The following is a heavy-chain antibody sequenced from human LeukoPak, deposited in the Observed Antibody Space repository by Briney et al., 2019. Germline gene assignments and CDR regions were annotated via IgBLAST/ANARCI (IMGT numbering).Heavy chain of an antibody. CDR1: GFTFSSYG. V-gene: IGHV3-33*01. J-gene: IGHJ5*02. CDR2: IWYDGSNK. Sequence: PGWSLRLSCAASGFTFSSYGMHWVRQAPGKGLEWVAVIWYDGSNKYYADSVKGRFTISRDNSKNTLYLQMNSLRAEDTAVYYCAREGYSSSWYVNWFDPWGQGTLVTVSS. D-gene: IGHD6-13*01. CDR3: AREGYSSSWYVNWFDP.